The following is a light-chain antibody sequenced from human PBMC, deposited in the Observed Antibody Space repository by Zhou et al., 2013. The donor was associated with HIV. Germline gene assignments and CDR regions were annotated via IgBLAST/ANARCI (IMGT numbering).Light chain of an antibody. CDR2: EAS. Sequence: DIQMTQSPSSVSASVGDTVTITCRASQHINNWLAWYQQKAGKAPKLLISEASSLQSGVPSRFSGRGSGTDFTLTISGLQSEDFATYFCQQANSFPLTFGGGTKVEIK. CDR1: QHINNW. CDR3: QQANSFPLT. V-gene: IGKV1-12*01. J-gene: IGKJ4*01.